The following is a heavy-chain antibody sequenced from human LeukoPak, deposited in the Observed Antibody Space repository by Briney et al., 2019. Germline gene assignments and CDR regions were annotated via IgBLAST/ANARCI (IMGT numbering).Heavy chain of an antibody. CDR3: AREREERGYSYGYNY. J-gene: IGHJ4*02. Sequence: SETLSLTCTVSGGSVSSGSYYWSWIRQPPGKGLEWIGYIYYSGSTNYNPSLKSRVTISVDTSKNQFSLKLSSVTAADTAVYYCAREREERGYSYGYNYWGQGTLVTVSS. V-gene: IGHV4-61*01. CDR2: IYYSGST. CDR1: GGSVSSGSYY. D-gene: IGHD5-18*01.